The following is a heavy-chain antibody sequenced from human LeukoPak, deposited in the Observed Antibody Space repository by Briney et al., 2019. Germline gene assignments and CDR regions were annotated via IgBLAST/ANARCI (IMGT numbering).Heavy chain of an antibody. Sequence: PGRSLRLSCAASGFTFDDYAMHWVRQAPGKGLEWVSGISWNSGSIGYADSVKGRFTISRDNAKNSLYLQMNSLRAEDTAVYYCAGLVVITPYDAFDIWGQGTMVTVSS. CDR1: GFTFDDYA. V-gene: IGHV3-9*01. D-gene: IGHD3-22*01. J-gene: IGHJ3*02. CDR2: ISWNSGSI. CDR3: AGLVVITPYDAFDI.